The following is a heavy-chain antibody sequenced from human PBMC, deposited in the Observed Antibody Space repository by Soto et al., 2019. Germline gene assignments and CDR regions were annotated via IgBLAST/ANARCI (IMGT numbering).Heavy chain of an antibody. CDR1: GGTFSSYS. CDR3: ARGGTSCTSPSPYPPFYYYYGMDV. Sequence: SVKISCKASGGTFSSYSMSWVRQAPGQGLECVGWIIPIFGTANYAQKFQGRVTITADESTSTAYMELSSLRSEDTAVHYCARGGTSCTSPSPYPPFYYYYGMDVCGQRTTVIFSS. CDR2: IIPIFGTA. V-gene: IGHV1-69*13. J-gene: IGHJ6*02. D-gene: IGHD2-8*01.